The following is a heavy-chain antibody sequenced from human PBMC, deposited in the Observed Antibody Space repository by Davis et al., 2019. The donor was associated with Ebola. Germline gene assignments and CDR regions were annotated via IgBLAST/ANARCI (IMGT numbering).Heavy chain of an antibody. Sequence: MPGGSLRLSCAASGDSIVSINWWSWVRQSPGKGLEWIGEIFYSGTTNYNPSLKSRLTISVDKSKNQFSLMLDSVTAADTAVYYCARGIGGGSSCFDYWGQGILVTVSS. CDR1: GDSIVSINW. V-gene: IGHV4-4*02. CDR3: ARGIGGGSSCFDY. CDR2: IFYSGTT. J-gene: IGHJ4*02. D-gene: IGHD6-13*01.